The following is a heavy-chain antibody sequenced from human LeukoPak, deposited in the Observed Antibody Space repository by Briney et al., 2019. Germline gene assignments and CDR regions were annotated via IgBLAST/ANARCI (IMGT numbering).Heavy chain of an antibody. CDR2: IWYDGSNK. V-gene: IGHV3-33*01. D-gene: IGHD2-21*02. Sequence: PGGSLRLSCAASGFPFSSYGMHWVRQAPGKGLEWVALIWYDGSNKYYADSVKGRFTISRDNSKNTLYLQMNSLRGEDTAVYYCAREMLRLNCGGDCYNDYWGQGTLVTVSS. J-gene: IGHJ4*02. CDR1: GFPFSSYG. CDR3: AREMLRLNCGGDCYNDY.